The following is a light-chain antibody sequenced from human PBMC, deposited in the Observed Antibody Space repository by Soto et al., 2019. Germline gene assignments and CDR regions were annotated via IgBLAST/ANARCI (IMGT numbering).Light chain of an antibody. Sequence: EIVLTQSPGTLSLSPGERVTLSCRASQSVSSSDLAWYQQKPGQAPRLLIYGASSRATGIPDRFSGSGSGTDFTLTISRLEPEDFAVYYCQQYGSSPPITFGQGTLLEL. CDR3: QQYGSSPPIT. CDR2: GAS. CDR1: QSVSSSD. J-gene: IGKJ5*01. V-gene: IGKV3-20*01.